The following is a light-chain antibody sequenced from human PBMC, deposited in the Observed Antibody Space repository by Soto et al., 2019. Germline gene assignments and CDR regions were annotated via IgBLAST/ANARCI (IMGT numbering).Light chain of an antibody. CDR2: DVS. Sequence: HSALTQPASVSGSPGQSITISCTGTSSDVGGYNYVSWYQQHPGKAPKLMIYDVSNRPSGVSNRFSGSKSGNTASLTISGLQAEDEADYYCSSYTSSGTPVVFGGGTKVTVL. J-gene: IGLJ2*01. CDR3: SSYTSSGTPVV. V-gene: IGLV2-14*01. CDR1: SSDVGGYNY.